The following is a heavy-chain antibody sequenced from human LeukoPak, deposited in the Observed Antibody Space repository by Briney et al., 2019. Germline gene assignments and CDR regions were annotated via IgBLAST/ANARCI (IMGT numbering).Heavy chain of an antibody. CDR3: ARLAMITFGGVIVDY. V-gene: IGHV4-34*01. D-gene: IGHD3-16*02. Sequence: SETLSLTCAVYGGSFSGYYWSWIRQPPGKGLEWIGEINHSGSTNYNPSLKSRVTISVDTSKNQFSLKLSSVTAADTAVYYCARLAMITFGGVIVDYWGQGTLVTVSS. J-gene: IGHJ4*02. CDR2: INHSGST. CDR1: GGSFSGYY.